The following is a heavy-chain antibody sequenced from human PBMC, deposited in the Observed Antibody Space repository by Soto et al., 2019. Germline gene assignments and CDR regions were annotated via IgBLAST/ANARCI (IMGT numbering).Heavy chain of an antibody. CDR3: AADWSGGGYYYYCGMDV. CDR2: IVVGSGNT. J-gene: IGHJ6*02. CDR1: GFTFTSSA. Sequence: GASVKVSCKASGFTFTSSAVQWVRQARGQRLEWIGWIVVGSGNTNYAQKFQERVTITRDMSTSTAYMELSSLRSEDTAVYYCAADWSGGGYYYYCGMDVWGQGTTVTVSS. V-gene: IGHV1-58*01. D-gene: IGHD3-3*01.